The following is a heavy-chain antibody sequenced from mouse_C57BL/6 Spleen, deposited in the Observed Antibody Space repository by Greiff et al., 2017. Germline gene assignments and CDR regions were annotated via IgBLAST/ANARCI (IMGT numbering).Heavy chain of an antibody. Sequence: LVESGPELVKPGASVKISCKASGYAFSSSWMNWVKQRPGKGLEWIGRIYPGDGDTNYNGKFKGKATLTADKSSSTAYMQLSSLTSEDSAVYFCARRALYSNYDSYYAMDDWGQGTSVTVSS. J-gene: IGHJ4*01. D-gene: IGHD2-5*01. CDR2: IYPGDGDT. V-gene: IGHV1-82*01. CDR3: ARRALYSNYDSYYAMDD. CDR1: GYAFSSSW.